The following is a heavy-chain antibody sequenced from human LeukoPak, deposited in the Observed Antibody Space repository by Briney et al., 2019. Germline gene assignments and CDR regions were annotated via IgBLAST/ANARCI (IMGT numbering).Heavy chain of an antibody. V-gene: IGHV4-34*01. CDR3: ARGGRGSSWYVARNPPGQHNWFGP. CDR2: INHSGST. Sequence: IPSETLSLTCAVYGGSFSGYYWSWIRQPPGKGLEWIGEINHSGSTNYNPSLKSRVTISVDTSKNQFSLKLSSVTAADTAVYYCARGGRGSSWYVARNPPGQHNWFGPWGQGTLVTVSS. CDR1: GGSFSGYY. J-gene: IGHJ5*02. D-gene: IGHD6-13*01.